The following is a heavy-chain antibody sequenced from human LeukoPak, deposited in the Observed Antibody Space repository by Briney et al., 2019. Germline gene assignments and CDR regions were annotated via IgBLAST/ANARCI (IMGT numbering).Heavy chain of an antibody. D-gene: IGHD3-16*01. CDR3: ARSVRGNYYYYYGMDV. V-gene: IGHV1-18*01. CDR1: VYTFTSYG. J-gene: IGHJ6*02. Sequence: ASVNVSCKASVYTFTSYGISWVRQAPGQGLEWMGWISAYNGNTNYAQKLQGRVTITTDTSTSRAYMELRSLRSDDTAVYYCARSVRGNYYYYYGMDVWGQGTTVTVSS. CDR2: ISAYNGNT.